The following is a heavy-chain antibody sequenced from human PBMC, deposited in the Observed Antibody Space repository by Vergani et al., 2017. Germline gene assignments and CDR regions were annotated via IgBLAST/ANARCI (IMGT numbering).Heavy chain of an antibody. CDR1: GFTFSHYS. V-gene: IGHV3-21*04. D-gene: IGHD6-13*01. CDR3: TRLSYSSSWRGNYYYYMDV. J-gene: IGHJ6*03. Sequence: EVQMVESGGGLVKPGGSLRLSCVASGFTFSHYSMNWVRQAPGKGLEWVSSISGNNDDVYYADSVKGRFTISRDNAKNSLYLDMSSLKTEDTAVYYCTRLSYSSSWRGNYYYYMDVWGKGTTVTVSS. CDR2: ISGNNDDV.